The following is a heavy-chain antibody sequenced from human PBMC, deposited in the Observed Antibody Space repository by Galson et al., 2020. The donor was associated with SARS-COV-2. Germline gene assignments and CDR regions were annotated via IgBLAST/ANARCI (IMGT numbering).Heavy chain of an antibody. D-gene: IGHD5-12*01. Sequence: GESLKISCAASGFTFSGYWMSWVRQAPGKGLEWVANIKQDGTEKYYLDSVKGRFTISCDNAKNSLYLQMNSVRPEDTAVYYCARDQDGYNDFWGQGTLVTVSS. V-gene: IGHV3-7*01. CDR1: GFTFSGYW. CDR3: ARDQDGYNDF. CDR2: IKQDGTEK. J-gene: IGHJ4*02.